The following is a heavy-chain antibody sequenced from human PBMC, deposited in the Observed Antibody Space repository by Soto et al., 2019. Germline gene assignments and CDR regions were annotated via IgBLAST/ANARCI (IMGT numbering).Heavy chain of an antibody. CDR2: IIPIFGTA. CDR1: GGTFSSYA. D-gene: IGHD4-17*01. CDR3: ARALYGDQENHYYYYYYGMDV. J-gene: IGHJ6*02. V-gene: IGHV1-69*13. Sequence: GASVKVSCKASGGTFSSYAISWVRQAPGQGLEWMGGIIPIFGTANYAQKFQGRVTITADESTSTAYMELRSLRSEDTAVYYCARALYGDQENHYYYYYYGMDVWGQGTTVTVSS.